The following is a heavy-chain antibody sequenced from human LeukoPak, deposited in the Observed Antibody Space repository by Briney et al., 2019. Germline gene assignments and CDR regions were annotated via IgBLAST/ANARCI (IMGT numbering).Heavy chain of an antibody. D-gene: IGHD4-11*01. CDR3: ARAPKGMTTVRYYYYYYMDV. CDR1: SGSITSGGYY. Sequence: SQTLSLTCTVSSGSITSGGYYWNWIRQHPGKGLEWIGYIYYSGSTFYNPSLKSRVTMSVDTSKNQFSLKLSSVTAADTAVYYCARAPKGMTTVRYYYYYYMDVWGKGATVTVSS. J-gene: IGHJ6*03. V-gene: IGHV4-31*03. CDR2: IYYSGST.